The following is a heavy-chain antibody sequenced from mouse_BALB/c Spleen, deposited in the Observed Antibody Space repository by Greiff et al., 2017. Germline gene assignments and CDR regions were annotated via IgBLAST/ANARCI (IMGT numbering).Heavy chain of an antibody. CDR2: ISDGGSYT. CDR1: GFTFSDYY. Sequence: EVQVVESGGGLVKPGGSLKLSCAASGFTFSDYYMYWVRQTPEKRLEWVATISDGGSYTYYPDSVKGRFTISRDNAKNNLYLQMSSLKSEDTAMYYCARGLRPEGFAYWGQGTLVTVSA. D-gene: IGHD2-4*01. V-gene: IGHV5-4*02. J-gene: IGHJ3*01. CDR3: ARGLRPEGFAY.